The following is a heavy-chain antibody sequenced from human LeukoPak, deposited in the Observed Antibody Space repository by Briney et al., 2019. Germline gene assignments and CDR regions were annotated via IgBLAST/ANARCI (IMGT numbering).Heavy chain of an antibody. CDR1: GFTFSSNP. CDR2: INPSGGNT. D-gene: IGHD6-13*01. V-gene: IGHV3-23*01. Sequence: GGSLRLSCAGSGFTFSSNPLSWVRQAPGEGLEWVSAINPSGGNTYYADSVRGRFTISRDNSKNTLYLQMNPLRAEDTAVYYCATTKQARRYFDYWGQGTLVTVSS. CDR3: ATTKQARRYFDY. J-gene: IGHJ4*02.